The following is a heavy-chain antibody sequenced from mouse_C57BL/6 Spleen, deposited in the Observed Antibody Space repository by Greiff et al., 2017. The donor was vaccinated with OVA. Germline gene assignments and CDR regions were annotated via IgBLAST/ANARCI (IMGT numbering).Heavy chain of an antibody. CDR3: TGDTAVVPFAY. Sequence: EVKVEESGGGLVQPGGSMKLSCVASGFTFSNYWMNWVRQSPEKGLEWVAQIRLKSDNYATHYAESVKGRFTISRDDSTSSVYLQMNNLRAKDTGFYYCTGDTAVVPFAYWGQGTLVTVSA. CDR2: IRLKSDNYAT. J-gene: IGHJ3*01. CDR1: GFTFSNYW. V-gene: IGHV6-3*01. D-gene: IGHD1-1*01.